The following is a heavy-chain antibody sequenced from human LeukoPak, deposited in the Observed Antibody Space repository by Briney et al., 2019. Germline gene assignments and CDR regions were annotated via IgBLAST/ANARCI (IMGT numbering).Heavy chain of an antibody. V-gene: IGHV3-23*01. D-gene: IGHD4-23*01. CDR3: AKRQGGTVEGNWYVDY. J-gene: IGHJ2*01. CDR1: GFLLTAYA. CDR2: ISANGGTT. Sequence: GGSLRLSCGASGFLLTAYAMSWVRQAPGKGLEWVSTISANGGTTYYADSVKGRFTISRDNSKKTIYLQMSSLRVEDTAVYYCAKRQGGTVEGNWYVDYWGRGSLVTVSS.